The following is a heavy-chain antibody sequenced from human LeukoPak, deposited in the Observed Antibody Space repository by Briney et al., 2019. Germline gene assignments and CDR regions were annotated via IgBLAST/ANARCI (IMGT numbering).Heavy chain of an antibody. CDR1: GFSLSTYG. J-gene: IGHJ6*02. CDR2: VSGSGGST. CDR3: AKDRGTSSTGYYYYGMDV. V-gene: IGHV3-23*01. D-gene: IGHD2-2*01. Sequence: GGSLRLSCAASGFSLSTYGVSWVRQPPGKGLEWVSAVSGSGGSTYYADSVKGRFTISRDNSKNALYLQMNSLRAEDTAVYYCAKDRGTSSTGYYYYGMDVWGQGTTVTVSS.